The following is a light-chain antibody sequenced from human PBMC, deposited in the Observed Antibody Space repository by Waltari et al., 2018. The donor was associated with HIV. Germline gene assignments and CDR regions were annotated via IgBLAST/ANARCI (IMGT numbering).Light chain of an antibody. CDR3: QSYDSSLSRSI. V-gene: IGLV1-40*01. Sequence: QSVLTQPPSVSGAPGQRVTISCTGSSPNVGAHYGVHWYPQLTRTAPKLLIYANNNRPSGVPDRFSGSKSGTSASLAITGLQAEDEADYYCQSYDSSLSRSIFGGGTKLTVL. CDR1: SPNVGAHYG. CDR2: ANN. J-gene: IGLJ2*01.